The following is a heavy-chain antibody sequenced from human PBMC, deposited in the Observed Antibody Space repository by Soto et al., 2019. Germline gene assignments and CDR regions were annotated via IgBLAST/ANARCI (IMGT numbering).Heavy chain of an antibody. D-gene: IGHD3-22*01. CDR3: ARTYYYDSSGYFFDY. V-gene: IGHV4-30-2*01. Sequence: LSLTCAVSGGSISSGGYSWSWIRQPPGKGLEWIGYIYHSGSTYYNPSLKSRVTISVDRSKNQFSLKLSSVTAADTAVYYCARTYYYDSSGYFFDYWGQGTLVTVSS. CDR2: IYHSGST. J-gene: IGHJ4*02. CDR1: GGSISSGGYS.